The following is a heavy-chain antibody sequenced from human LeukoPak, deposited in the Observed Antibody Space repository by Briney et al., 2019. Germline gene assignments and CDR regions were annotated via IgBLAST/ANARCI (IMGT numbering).Heavy chain of an antibody. CDR2: INPNSGGT. CDR3: ASGRYWFDP. CDR1: GYTFTGYY. Sequence: ASVKVSCKASGYTFTGYYMHWVRQAPGRGLEWMGWINPNSGGTNYAQKFQGRVTMTRDTSTSTVYMELSSLRSEDTAVYYCASGRYWFDPWGQGTLVAVSS. J-gene: IGHJ5*02. V-gene: IGHV1-2*02.